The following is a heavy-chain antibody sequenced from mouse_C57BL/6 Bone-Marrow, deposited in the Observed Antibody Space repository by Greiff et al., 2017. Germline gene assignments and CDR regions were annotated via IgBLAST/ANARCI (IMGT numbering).Heavy chain of an antibody. CDR2: IYPRSGNT. Sequence: VKLVESGAELARPGASVKLSCKASGYTFTSYGISWVKQRTGQGLEWIGEIYPRSGNTYYNEKFKGKATLTADKSSSTAYMELRSLTSEDSAVYFCARGGRGSSWGFAYWGQGTLVTVSA. CDR1: GYTFTSYG. J-gene: IGHJ3*01. CDR3: ARGGRGSSWGFAY. D-gene: IGHD1-1*01. V-gene: IGHV1-81*01.